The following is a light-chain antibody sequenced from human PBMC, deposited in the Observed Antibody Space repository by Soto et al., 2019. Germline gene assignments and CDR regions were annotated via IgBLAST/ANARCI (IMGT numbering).Light chain of an antibody. J-gene: IGKJ1*01. CDR3: QQYNTYKT. V-gene: IGKV1-5*01. CDR2: LAS. Sequence: DIQMTQSPSTLSASVGDRVTITCRASQSISSWLAWYQQRPGKAPKLLIYLASTFKSGVPSRFSGSGSGTEFTLTISSLQPDDFATYFCQQYNTYKTFGQGTKVDIK. CDR1: QSISSW.